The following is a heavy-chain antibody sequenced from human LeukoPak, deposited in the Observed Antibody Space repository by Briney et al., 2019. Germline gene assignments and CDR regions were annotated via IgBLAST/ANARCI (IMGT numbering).Heavy chain of an antibody. CDR2: ISYDGSNK. CDR3: AKDREGWLQFLDY. D-gene: IGHD5-24*01. Sequence: PGRSLRLSCAASGFTFSSYGMRGVRQAPGKGLEWVAVISYDGSNKYYADSVKGRFTISRDNSKKTLYLQMNSLRAEDTAVYYCAKDREGWLQFLDYWGQGTLVTVSS. J-gene: IGHJ4*02. V-gene: IGHV3-30*18. CDR1: GFTFSSYG.